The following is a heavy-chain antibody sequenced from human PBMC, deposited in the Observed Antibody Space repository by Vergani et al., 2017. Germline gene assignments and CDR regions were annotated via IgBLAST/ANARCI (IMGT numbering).Heavy chain of an antibody. Sequence: EVQLLESGGGLVQPGGSLRLSCAASGFTFSSYAMSWVRQAPGKGLEGVSAISGSGGSTYYADSVKDRFTISRDNSKNTLYLEMNSLRAEATAVYYCAKGSNRYYFDYWGQGTLVTVSS. CDR1: GFTFSSYA. J-gene: IGHJ4*01. CDR3: AKGSNRYYFDY. CDR2: ISGSGGST. D-gene: IGHD4-11*01. V-gene: IGHV3-23*01.